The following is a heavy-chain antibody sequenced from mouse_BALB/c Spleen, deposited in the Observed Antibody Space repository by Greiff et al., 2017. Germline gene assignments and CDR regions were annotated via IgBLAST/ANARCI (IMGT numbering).Heavy chain of an antibody. V-gene: IGHV8-8*01. Sequence: QVTLKESGPGILQPSQTLSLTCSFSGFSLSTSGMGVGWIRQPSGKGLEWLAHIWWDDDKRSNPVLKSRLTISKDTSSNQVFLKIASVDTADTATYYCARIYYYGSSFAYWGQGTLVTVSA. CDR1: GFSLSTSGMG. D-gene: IGHD1-1*01. CDR3: ARIYYYGSSFAY. CDR2: IWWDDDK. J-gene: IGHJ3*01.